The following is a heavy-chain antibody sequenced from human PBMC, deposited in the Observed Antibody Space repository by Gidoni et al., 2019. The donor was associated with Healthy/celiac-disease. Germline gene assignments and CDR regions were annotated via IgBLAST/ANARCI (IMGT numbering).Heavy chain of an antibody. J-gene: IGHJ4*02. CDR3: ARDRGPEWHQHPTYFDY. V-gene: IGHV3-48*04. D-gene: IGHD3-10*01. Sequence: EVQLVESGGGLVQPGGSLRLSCAASGFTFSSYSMNWVRQAPGKGLEWVSYISSSSSTIYYADSVKGRFTISRDNAKNSLYLQMNSLRAEDTAVYYCARDRGPEWHQHPTYFDYWGQGTLVTVSS. CDR2: ISSSSSTI. CDR1: GFTFSSYS.